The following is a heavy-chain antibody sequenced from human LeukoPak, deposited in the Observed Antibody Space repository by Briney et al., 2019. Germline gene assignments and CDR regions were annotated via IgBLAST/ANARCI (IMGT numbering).Heavy chain of an antibody. V-gene: IGHV4-34*01. J-gene: IGHJ6*03. CDR1: GGSFSDYY. CDR3: ARVGYSSGTTVMDV. CDR2: INHSGST. D-gene: IGHD6-19*01. Sequence: SETLSLTCAVYGGSFSDYYWTWIRQPPGKGLEWIGEINHSGSTNYNPSLKSRVTLSADTSKSQFSLKVNSVTAADTAVYYCARVGYSSGTTVMDVWGKGTTVTVSS.